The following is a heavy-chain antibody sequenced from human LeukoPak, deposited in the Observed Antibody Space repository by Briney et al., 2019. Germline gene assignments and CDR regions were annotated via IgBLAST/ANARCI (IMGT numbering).Heavy chain of an antibody. CDR2: ISSNGGST. V-gene: IGHV3-64*01. J-gene: IGHJ4*02. CDR1: GFTFSSYA. CDR3: ARETATRKFDY. Sequence: PGGSLRLSCAASGFTFSSYAMHWVRQAPGKGLEYVSAISSNGGSTYYANSVKGRFIISRDNSKNTLYLQMGSLRAEVMAVYYCARETATRKFDYWGQGTLVTVSS. D-gene: IGHD5-12*01.